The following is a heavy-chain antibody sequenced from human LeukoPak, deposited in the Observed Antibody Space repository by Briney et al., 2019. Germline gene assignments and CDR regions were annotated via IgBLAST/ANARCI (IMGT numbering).Heavy chain of an antibody. Sequence: HTGGSLRLSCAASGLIFSSYEMNWVRQAPGKGLEWVSYISSSGSAIYYADSVKGRFTISRDNAKNSLYLQMNSLRAEDTAVYYCARDGGAWFDYWGQGTLVTVSS. CDR1: GLIFSSYE. J-gene: IGHJ5*01. CDR2: ISSSGSAI. CDR3: ARDGGAWFDY. V-gene: IGHV3-48*03. D-gene: IGHD4-17*01.